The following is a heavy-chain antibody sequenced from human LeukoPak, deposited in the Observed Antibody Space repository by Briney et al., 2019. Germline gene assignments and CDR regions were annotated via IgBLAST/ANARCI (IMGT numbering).Heavy chain of an antibody. CDR3: ARGGALRYFEWFSAY. D-gene: IGHD3-9*01. CDR2: MDPSGDTT. V-gene: IGHV1-46*01. CDR1: GYNFTNYY. J-gene: IGHJ4*02. Sequence: ASVKVSCKTSGYNFTNYYMHWVRQAPGHGPEWMGIMDPSGDTTTYAEKFQGRVTMTRDTSTSTVYMELSSLRSEDTAVYYCARGGALRYFEWFSAYWGQGTLVTVSS.